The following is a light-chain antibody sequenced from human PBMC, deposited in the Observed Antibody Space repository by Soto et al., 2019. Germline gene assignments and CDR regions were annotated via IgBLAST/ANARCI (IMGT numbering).Light chain of an antibody. CDR3: QQHNPYSPYT. CDR1: QSITNC. Sequence: DIQMTQSPSTLSASVGARFTITCRASQSITNCLAWYQQKPGKAPKLLIFDASSLRSGVPSRFSGSGSGTEFTLTISSLQPEDFATYYCQQHNPYSPYTFGQGTKLEIK. V-gene: IGKV1-5*03. CDR2: DAS. J-gene: IGKJ2*01.